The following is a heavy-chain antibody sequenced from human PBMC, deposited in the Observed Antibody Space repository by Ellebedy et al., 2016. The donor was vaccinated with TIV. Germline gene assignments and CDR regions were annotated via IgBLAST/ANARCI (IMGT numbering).Heavy chain of an antibody. J-gene: IGHJ4*02. CDR3: ARTDPWQPIDD. CDR1: GDSISSSNYY. Sequence: MPSETLSLTCTVSGDSISSSNYYRAWIRQPPGKGLEYIGSVYYSGSPYYSPSFKSRVTLSADTSKNQFSLNLRTATAADTAVYYCARTDPWQPIDDWGQGILVSVSS. V-gene: IGHV4-39*01. CDR2: VYYSGSP. D-gene: IGHD2-21*02.